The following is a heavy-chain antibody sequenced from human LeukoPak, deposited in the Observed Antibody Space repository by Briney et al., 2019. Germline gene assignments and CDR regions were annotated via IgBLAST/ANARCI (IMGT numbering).Heavy chain of an antibody. CDR2: ISYDGSNK. J-gene: IGHJ6*02. CDR1: GFTFSSYA. D-gene: IGHD2-2*01. V-gene: IGHV3-30-3*01. CDR3: ARDKYPSTSYFYYHAMDV. Sequence: GGSLRLSCAASGFTFSSYALHWVRQTPGKGLEWVTVISYDGSNKYYADSVKGRFTISRDNSRNTLYLQMNSLRPEDTAVYYCARDKYPSTSYFYYHAMDVWGQGTTVTVSS.